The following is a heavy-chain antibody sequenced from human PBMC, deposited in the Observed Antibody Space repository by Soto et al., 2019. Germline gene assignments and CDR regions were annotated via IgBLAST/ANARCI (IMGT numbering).Heavy chain of an antibody. D-gene: IGHD6-19*01. Sequence: SVQFSFKASGFTFTSSAGQWLRQARRQRLEWIGWIVVGSGNTNYAQKFQERVTITRDMSTSTAYMELSSLRSEDTAVYYCAAEGYSSGWSPGYYYGMDVWGQGTTVTVSS. J-gene: IGHJ6*02. V-gene: IGHV1-58*01. CDR3: AAEGYSSGWSPGYYYGMDV. CDR2: IVVGSGNT. CDR1: GFTFTSSA.